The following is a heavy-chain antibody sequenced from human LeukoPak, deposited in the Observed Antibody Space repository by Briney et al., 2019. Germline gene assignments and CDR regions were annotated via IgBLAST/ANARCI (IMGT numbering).Heavy chain of an antibody. J-gene: IGHJ3*02. V-gene: IGHV4-39*07. CDR2: IYYSGST. CDR3: ARALLYDSSGYYMDAFDI. D-gene: IGHD3-22*01. CDR1: GDSISSTNYY. Sequence: PSETLSLTCTVSGDSISSTNYYWGWIRQPPGKGLEWIGGIYYSGSTYYNPSLESRVTISVDTSKNQFSLKLSSVTAADTAVYYCARALLYDSSGYYMDAFDIWGQGTMVTVSS.